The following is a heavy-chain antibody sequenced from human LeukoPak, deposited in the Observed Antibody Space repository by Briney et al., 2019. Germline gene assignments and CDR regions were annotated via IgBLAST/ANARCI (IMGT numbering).Heavy chain of an antibody. V-gene: IGHV4-4*07. CDR2: IYTSGST. CDR3: ARLESIFGVVMRRNNWFDP. D-gene: IGHD3-3*01. J-gene: IGHJ5*02. CDR1: GGSISSYY. Sequence: SSETLSLTCTVSGGSISSYYWSWIRQPAGKGLEWIGRIYTSGSTNYNPSLKSRVTISVDTSKNQFSLRLNSVTAADTAVYYCARLESIFGVVMRRNNWFDPWGQGTLVTVSS.